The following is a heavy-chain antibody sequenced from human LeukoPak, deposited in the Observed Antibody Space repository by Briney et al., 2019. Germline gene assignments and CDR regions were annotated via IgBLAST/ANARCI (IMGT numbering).Heavy chain of an antibody. Sequence: GESLKISCEGFGYSFSTSWIGWVRQMPGKGLEWMGIIFPGDSDTRYSPSFQGQVTISADKSISTAYLQWSSLKASDTAMYYCARLGSGTAFDYWGQGTLVTVSS. CDR1: GYSFSTSW. V-gene: IGHV5-51*01. CDR3: ARLGSGTAFDY. D-gene: IGHD3-10*01. J-gene: IGHJ4*02. CDR2: IFPGDSDT.